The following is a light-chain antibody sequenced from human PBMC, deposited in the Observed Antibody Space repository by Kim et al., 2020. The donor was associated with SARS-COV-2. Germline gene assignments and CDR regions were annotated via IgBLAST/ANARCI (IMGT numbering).Light chain of an antibody. V-gene: IGLV2-14*03. CDR3: SSYTSSSTLL. J-gene: IGLJ2*01. Sequence: GQSITTSCTGTRSYVGDSDYVSWYQQHPGKAPKLMVFDVSYRPSGVSNRFSGSKSGNTASLTISGLQAEDEADYYCSSYTSSSTLLFGGGTQLTVL. CDR1: RSYVGDSDY. CDR2: DVS.